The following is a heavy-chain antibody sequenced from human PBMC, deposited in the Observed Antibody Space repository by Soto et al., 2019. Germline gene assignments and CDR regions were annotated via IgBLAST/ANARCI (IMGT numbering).Heavy chain of an antibody. CDR2: IIPIFGTA. CDR1: GCTFSSYA. V-gene: IGHV1-69*13. J-gene: IGHJ3*02. CDR3: ARKTRTRGYYYGDAFDI. Sequence: YSVKVSCKAYGCTFSSYAISLVRLSPGQGLEWMGGIIPIFGTANYAQKFQGRVTITADESTSTAYMELSSLRSEDTALYYCARKTRTRGYYYGDAFDIWGQGLMVTIS. D-gene: IGHD3-22*01.